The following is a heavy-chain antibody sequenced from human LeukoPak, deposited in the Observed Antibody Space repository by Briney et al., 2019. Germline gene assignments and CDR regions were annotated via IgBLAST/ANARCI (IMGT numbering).Heavy chain of an antibody. J-gene: IGHJ6*03. D-gene: IGHD1-26*01. CDR1: GGTFSSYA. CDR3: ARGVVGAKDGYYYYYMDV. Sequence: SVKVSCKASGGTFSSYAISWVRQAPGQGLEWMGGTIPIFGTANYAQKFQGRVTITADESTSTAYMELSSLRSEDTAVYYCARGVVGAKDGYYYYYMDVWGKGTTVTVSS. CDR2: TIPIFGTA. V-gene: IGHV1-69*13.